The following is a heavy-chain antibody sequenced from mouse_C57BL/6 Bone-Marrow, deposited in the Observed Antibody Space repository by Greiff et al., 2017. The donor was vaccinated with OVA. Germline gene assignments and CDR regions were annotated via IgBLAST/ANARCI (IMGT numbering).Heavy chain of an antibody. CDR2: IDPENGDT. CDR1: GFNIKDDY. CDR3: TTSSGTEAY. Sequence: VQLQQSGAELVRPGASVKLSCTASGFNIKDDYMHWVKQRPEQGLEWIGWIDPENGDTEYASKFQGKATITEDTSSNTAYLQLSSLTSEDTAVYYCTTSSGTEAYWGQGTLVTVSA. J-gene: IGHJ3*01. V-gene: IGHV14-4*01. D-gene: IGHD4-1*01.